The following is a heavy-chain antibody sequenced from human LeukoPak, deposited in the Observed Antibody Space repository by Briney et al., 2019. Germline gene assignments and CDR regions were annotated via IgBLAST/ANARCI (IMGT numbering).Heavy chain of an antibody. D-gene: IGHD2-8*01. CDR2: INPNSGGT. CDR3: ARDPSYCTNGVCYSAYDY. CDR1: GYTFTSYG. V-gene: IGHV1-2*02. J-gene: IGHJ4*02. Sequence: GASVKVSCKASGYTFTSYGISWVRQAPGQGLEWMGWINPNSGGTNYAQKFQGRVTMTRDTSISTAYMELSRLRSDDTAVYYCARDPSYCTNGVCYSAYDYWGQGTLVTVSS.